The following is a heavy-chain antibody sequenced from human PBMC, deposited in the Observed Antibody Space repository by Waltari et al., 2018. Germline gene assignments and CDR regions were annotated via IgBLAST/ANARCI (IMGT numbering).Heavy chain of an antibody. CDR1: GGSISSYY. CDR2: IYYSGST. J-gene: IGHJ5*02. V-gene: IGHV4-59*01. Sequence: QVQLQESGPGLVKPSETLSLTCTVSGGSISSYYWSWIRQPPGKGLEWIGYIYYSGSTNYNPSPKSRVTISVDTAKNQFSLKLSSVTAADTAVYYCAREVVRFREYSSSPNWFDPWGQGTLVIVSS. CDR3: AREVVRFREYSSSPNWFDP. D-gene: IGHD6-13*01.